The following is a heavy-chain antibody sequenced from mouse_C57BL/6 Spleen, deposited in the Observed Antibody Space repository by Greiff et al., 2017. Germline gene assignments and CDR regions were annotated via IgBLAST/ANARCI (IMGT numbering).Heavy chain of an antibody. CDR2: IYPGDGDT. CDR1: GYAFSSSW. V-gene: IGHV1-82*01. Sequence: VQLQQSGPELVKPGASVKISCKASGYAFSSSWMNWVKQRPGKGLEWIGRIYPGDGDTNYNGKFKGKATLTADKSSSTAYMQLSSLTSEDSAVYFCAREYKFDYWGQGTTLTVSS. D-gene: IGHD1-3*01. J-gene: IGHJ2*01. CDR3: AREYKFDY.